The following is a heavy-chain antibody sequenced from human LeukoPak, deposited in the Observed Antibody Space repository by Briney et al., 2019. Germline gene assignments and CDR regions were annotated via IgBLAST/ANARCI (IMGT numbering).Heavy chain of an antibody. D-gene: IGHD2-2*01. Sequence: ASVKVSCKASVYTFTSYDINWVRQATGQGLEWMGWMNPNSGNTGYAQKFQGRVTMTRNTSISTAYMELSSLRSEDTAVYYCARGLRYCSSTSCYHFDYWGQGTLVTVSS. V-gene: IGHV1-8*01. J-gene: IGHJ4*02. CDR2: MNPNSGNT. CDR1: VYTFTSYD. CDR3: ARGLRYCSSTSCYHFDY.